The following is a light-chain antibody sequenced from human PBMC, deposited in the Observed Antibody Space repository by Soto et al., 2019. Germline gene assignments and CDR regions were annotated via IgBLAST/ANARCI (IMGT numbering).Light chain of an antibody. CDR1: QSVSSY. Sequence: EIVLTQSPATLSLSPGERATLSSRASQSVSSYLAWYQQKPGQAPRLLIYDASNRATGIPARFSGSGSGTDFTLTISSLEPEDFAVYYCQQPGRLTFGGGTKVEIK. CDR3: QQPGRLT. CDR2: DAS. V-gene: IGKV3-11*01. J-gene: IGKJ4*01.